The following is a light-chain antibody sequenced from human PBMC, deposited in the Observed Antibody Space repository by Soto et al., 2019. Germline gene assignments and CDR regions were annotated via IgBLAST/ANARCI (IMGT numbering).Light chain of an antibody. V-gene: IGLV2-14*01. CDR2: DVS. Sequence: QSALTQPASVSGSPGQSITISCTGTSSDVGGYNYVSWYQQHPGKAPKLIIYDVSTRLSGVSNRFSGSKSGNTASLTISGLQAEDEADYYCSSYTSSSTYVVFGGGTKLTVL. J-gene: IGLJ2*01. CDR3: SSYTSSSTYVV. CDR1: SSDVGGYNY.